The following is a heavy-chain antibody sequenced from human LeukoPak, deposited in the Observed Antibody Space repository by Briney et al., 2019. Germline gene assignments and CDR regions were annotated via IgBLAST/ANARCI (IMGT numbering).Heavy chain of an antibody. CDR2: INTNTGNP. D-gene: IGHD3-22*01. Sequence: ASVKVSCKASGYIFTNYAMNWVRQAPGQGLEWMGRINTNTGNPTYAQGFTGRFVFSLDTSVSTAYLQISSLKAEDTAVYYCARDRGYHDSSGYDYWGQGTLVTVSS. V-gene: IGHV7-4-1*02. J-gene: IGHJ4*02. CDR1: GYIFTNYA. CDR3: ARDRGYHDSSGYDY.